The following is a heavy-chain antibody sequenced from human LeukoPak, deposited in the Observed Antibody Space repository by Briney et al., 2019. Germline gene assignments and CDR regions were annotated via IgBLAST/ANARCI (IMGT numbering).Heavy chain of an antibody. J-gene: IGHJ4*02. D-gene: IGHD6-13*01. V-gene: IGHV4-39*01. CDR2: IYYSGST. CDR3: ARHSSSWVFDY. Sequence: PSETLSLTCTVSGXSISSSSDYWGWIRQPPGKGLEWIGSIYYSGSTYYNPSLKSRVTISVDTSKKQFSLRLSSVTAADTAVYYCARHSSSWVFDYWGQGTLVTVSS. CDR1: GXSISSSSDY.